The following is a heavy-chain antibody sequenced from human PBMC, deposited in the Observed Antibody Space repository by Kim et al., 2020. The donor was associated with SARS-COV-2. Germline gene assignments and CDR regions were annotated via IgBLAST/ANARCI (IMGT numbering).Heavy chain of an antibody. CDR2: IYYSGST. J-gene: IGHJ6*02. D-gene: IGHD5-18*01. CDR3: ARGEDTATSLYGMDV. CDR1: GGSISSGDYY. V-gene: IGHV4-30-4*01. Sequence: SETLSLTCTVSGGSISSGDYYWSWIRQPPGKGLEWIGYIYYSGSTYYNPSLKSRVTISVDTSKNQFSLKLSSVTAADTAVYYCARGEDTATSLYGMDVWGQGTTVTVSS.